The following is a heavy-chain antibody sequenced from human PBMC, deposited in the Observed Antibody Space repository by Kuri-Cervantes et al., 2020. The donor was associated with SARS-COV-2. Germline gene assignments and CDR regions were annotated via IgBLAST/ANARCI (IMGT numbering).Heavy chain of an antibody. CDR1: GFTFDDYA. D-gene: IGHD3-16*01. V-gene: IGHV3-23*01. Sequence: GESLKISCAASGFTFDDYAMHWVRQAPGKGLEWVSGISWNSGSTYYADSVKGRFTISRGNSKNTLYLQMNSLRAEDTAVYYCAKSQKSGDLGDDFDYWGQGTLVTVSS. CDR2: ISWNSGST. J-gene: IGHJ4*02. CDR3: AKSQKSGDLGDDFDY.